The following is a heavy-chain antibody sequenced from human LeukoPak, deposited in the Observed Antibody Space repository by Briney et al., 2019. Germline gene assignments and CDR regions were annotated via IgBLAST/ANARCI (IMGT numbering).Heavy chain of an antibody. Sequence: GGSLRLSCAASGFTLSSSEMNWVRQAPGKGLEWVSYISSSGRTIYYADSVKGRFTISRDNAKNSLYLQMNSLRAEDTAIYYCAKGPDYYYYYMDVWGKGTTVTVSS. J-gene: IGHJ6*03. CDR1: GFTLSSSE. CDR3: AKGPDYYYYYMDV. CDR2: ISSSGRTI. V-gene: IGHV3-48*03.